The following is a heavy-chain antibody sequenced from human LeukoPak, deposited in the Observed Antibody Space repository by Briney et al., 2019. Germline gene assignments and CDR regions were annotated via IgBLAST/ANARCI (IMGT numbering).Heavy chain of an antibody. CDR3: ARARSGYSGYGPFDY. D-gene: IGHD5-12*01. CDR2: IYPGDSDT. Sequence: RGESLKISCKGSGYSFTSYWIGWVRQMPGKGLEWMGIIYPGDSDTRYSPSFQGQVTISADKSISTAYLQWSSLKASDTAMYYCARARSGYSGYGPFDYWGQGTLVTASS. CDR1: GYSFTSYW. J-gene: IGHJ4*02. V-gene: IGHV5-51*01.